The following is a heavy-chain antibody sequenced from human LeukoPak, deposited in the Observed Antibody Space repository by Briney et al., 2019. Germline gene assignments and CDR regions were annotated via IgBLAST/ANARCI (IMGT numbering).Heavy chain of an antibody. V-gene: IGHV4-59*01. Sequence: PSETLSLTCTVSGGTISSYYWSWIRQPPGKGLEWIGYIYYSGSTNYNPSLKSRVTISVDTSKNQFSLKLSSVTAADTAVYYCATGGSYAVFDYWGQGTLLTVSS. J-gene: IGHJ4*02. CDR2: IYYSGST. CDR3: ATGGSYAVFDY. CDR1: GGTISSYY. D-gene: IGHD1-26*01.